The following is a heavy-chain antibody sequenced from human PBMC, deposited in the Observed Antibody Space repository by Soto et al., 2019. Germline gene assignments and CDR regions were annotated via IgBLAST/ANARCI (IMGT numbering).Heavy chain of an antibody. CDR1: GFTFSSYS. V-gene: IGHV3-48*01. CDR3: ARSVGPIDY. J-gene: IGHJ4*02. CDR2: ISNSGDTI. Sequence: GGSLRLSCAASGFTFSSYSMSWVRQTPVKGLEWVSYISNSGDTIHYPDSVKGRFTISRDSAKNSLYLQMNSLTVEDTAVYYCARSVGPIDYWGQGTLVTVS.